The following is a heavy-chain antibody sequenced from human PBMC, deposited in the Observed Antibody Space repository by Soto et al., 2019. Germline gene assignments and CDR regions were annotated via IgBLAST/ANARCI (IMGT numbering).Heavy chain of an antibody. CDR3: AKVAVGGFDY. J-gene: IGHJ4*02. Sequence: QVQLVESGGGVVQPGRSLRLSCAASGFTFSSYGMHWVSQAPGKGLEWVAVISYDGSNKYYADSVKGRFTISRDNSKNTLYLQMNSLRAEDTAVYYCAKVAVGGFDYWGQGTLVTVSS. V-gene: IGHV3-30*18. CDR2: ISYDGSNK. CDR1: GFTFSSYG.